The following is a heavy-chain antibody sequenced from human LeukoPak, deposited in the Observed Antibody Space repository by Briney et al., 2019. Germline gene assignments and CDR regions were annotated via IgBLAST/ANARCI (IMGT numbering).Heavy chain of an antibody. CDR2: INQDGSER. CDR1: GFSPSNYL. Sequence: PGGSPRPSLAVLGFSPSNYLRSAVRPAPPKGPGGVAYINQDGSERYYVDSMEGRFTISRDNAEKSLFLQMNNLRVEDTALYYCARYGSYLDAVDFWGQGTLVTVAS. J-gene: IGHJ3*01. D-gene: IGHD1-26*01. CDR3: ARYGSYLDAVDF. V-gene: IGHV3-7*02.